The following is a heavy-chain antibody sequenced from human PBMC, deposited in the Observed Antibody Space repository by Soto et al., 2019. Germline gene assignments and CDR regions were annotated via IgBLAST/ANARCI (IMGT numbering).Heavy chain of an antibody. Sequence: QVQLVESGGGVVQPGRSLRLSCAASGFTFSSYGIHWVRQAPGKGLEWVAVMWDDGSNKNYADPVKGRFTISRDNSRNTLLLQMKSLRVEDTAVYYCARGDTSGWGTYFYCFRDVWGKGTTVTVSS. J-gene: IGHJ6*03. CDR1: GFTFSSYG. D-gene: IGHD6-19*01. CDR2: MWDDGSNK. CDR3: ARGDTSGWGTYFYCFRDV. V-gene: IGHV3-33*01.